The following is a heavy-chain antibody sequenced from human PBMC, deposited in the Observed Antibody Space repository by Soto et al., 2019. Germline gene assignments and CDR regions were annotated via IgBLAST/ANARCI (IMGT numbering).Heavy chain of an antibody. CDR2: ITGSGGST. D-gene: IGHD6-19*01. J-gene: IGHJ4*02. Sequence: EVQLLESGGGLVQPGGSLRLSCAASGFTFSSYAMSWVRQAPGKGLEWVSGITGSGGSTYYADSVKGRFTISRDNSKNTLYLQMNSLRAEDTALYYCTNLPRAGLDHWGQGTLVTVSS. V-gene: IGHV3-23*01. CDR1: GFTFSSYA. CDR3: TNLPRAGLDH.